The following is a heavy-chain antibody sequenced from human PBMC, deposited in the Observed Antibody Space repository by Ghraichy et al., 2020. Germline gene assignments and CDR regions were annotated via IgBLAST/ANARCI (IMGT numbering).Heavy chain of an antibody. CDR3: ARGRGGSGSHYDN. CDR1: GGSISGYY. CDR2: KYFSGST. J-gene: IGHJ4*02. V-gene: IGHV4-59*01. D-gene: IGHD3-10*01. Sequence: SETLSLTCIVSGGSISGYYWSWIRQLPEKGLEWIAYKYFSGSTNYNPSLKSRVTISVDTSKNQLSLKLTSLTAADTAVYYCARGRGGSGSHYDNWGQGSLVVVSS.